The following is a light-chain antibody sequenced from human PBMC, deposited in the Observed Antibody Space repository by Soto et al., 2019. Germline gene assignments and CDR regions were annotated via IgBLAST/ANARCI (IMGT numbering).Light chain of an antibody. J-gene: IGLJ1*01. CDR2: ENN. CDR1: SYNIGNNY. V-gene: IGLV1-51*02. CDR3: GTWDSSLNGYV. Sequence: QSVLTQPPSVSAAPGQKVTISCSGSSYNIGNNYVSWYQQLPGTAPKLLIYENNKRPSGIPDRFSGSKSGTSATLGITGLQTGDEADYYCGTWDSSLNGYVFGTGTKVTV.